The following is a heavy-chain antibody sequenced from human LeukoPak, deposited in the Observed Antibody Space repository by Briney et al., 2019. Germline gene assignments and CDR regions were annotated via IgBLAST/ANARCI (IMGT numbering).Heavy chain of an antibody. D-gene: IGHD3-22*01. J-gene: IGHJ4*02. CDR2: IDWDDDK. Sequence: TLSLTCTVSGGSISGYYWSWVRQPPGKALEWLARIDWDDDKYYSTSLKTRLTISKDTSKNQVVLTMTNMDPVDTATYYCARIRIPHYYDSSGRTYYFDYWGQGTLVTVSS. V-gene: IGHV2-70*11. CDR1: GGSISGYY. CDR3: ARIRIPHYYDSSGRTYYFDY.